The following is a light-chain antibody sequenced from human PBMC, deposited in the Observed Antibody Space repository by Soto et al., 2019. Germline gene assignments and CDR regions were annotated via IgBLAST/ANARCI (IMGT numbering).Light chain of an antibody. Sequence: QSALTQPASVSGSPGQSIAISCTGTTSDVGAYNYVSWYQPHPGKAPKLLIYDVSNRPSGVSGRFSGSKSGNTASLTLSGLQAEDEADYYCCSYTTSDIYIFGTGTKLTVL. CDR2: DVS. J-gene: IGLJ1*01. V-gene: IGLV2-14*03. CDR3: CSYTTSDIYI. CDR1: TSDVGAYNY.